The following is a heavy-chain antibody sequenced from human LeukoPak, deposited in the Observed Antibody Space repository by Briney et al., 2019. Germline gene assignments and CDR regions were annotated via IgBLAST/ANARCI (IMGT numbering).Heavy chain of an antibody. D-gene: IGHD2-2*01. V-gene: IGHV1-46*01. CDR2: INPTGGST. CDR3: ARDLPGYCSSTSCDDP. Sequence: ASVTVSFTASGYTFISYQMHWVRQAPGQGLEWMGIINPTGGSTSHAQKFQGRVTMTTDTSTSTAYMELRSLRSDDTAVYYCARDLPGYCSSTSCDDPWGQGTLVTVSS. CDR1: GYTFISYQ. J-gene: IGHJ5*02.